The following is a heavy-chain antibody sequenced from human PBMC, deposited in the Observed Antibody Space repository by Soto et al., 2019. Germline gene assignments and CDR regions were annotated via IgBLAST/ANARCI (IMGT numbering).Heavy chain of an antibody. Sequence: GGSLRLSCAASGFTFSTYWMHWVRQAPGKGLVWVSRINEDGSITTYADSVKGRFTISRDNAKNTLYLEMDSLRVEDTAVYYCSRDTFGPRDYWGPGTLVTVSS. CDR1: GFTFSTYW. D-gene: IGHD3-16*01. CDR2: INEDGSIT. V-gene: IGHV3-74*01. CDR3: SRDTFGPRDY. J-gene: IGHJ4*02.